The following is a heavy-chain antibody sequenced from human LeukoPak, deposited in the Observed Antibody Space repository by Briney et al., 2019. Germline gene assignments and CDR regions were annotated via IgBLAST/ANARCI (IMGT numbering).Heavy chain of an antibody. J-gene: IGHJ4*02. CDR1: GYTFTSYD. D-gene: IGHD3-22*01. CDR3: ARGLDYYDSSGYIL. V-gene: IGHV1-8*03. Sequence: ASVKVSCKASGYTFTSYDINWVRQATGQGPEWMGWMNPNSGNTGYAQKFQGRVTITRNTSISTAYMELSSLRSEDTAVYYCARGLDYYDSSGYILWGQGTLVTVSS. CDR2: MNPNSGNT.